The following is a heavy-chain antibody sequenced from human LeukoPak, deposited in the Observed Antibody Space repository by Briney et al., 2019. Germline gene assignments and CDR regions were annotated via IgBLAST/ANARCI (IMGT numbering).Heavy chain of an antibody. CDR2: ISAYNGNT. V-gene: IGHV1-18*01. D-gene: IGHD3-9*01. CDR1: GYTFTSYG. CDR3: ARDRGRYYDILTGYLSLTYYYYYMDV. Sequence: GASVKVSCKASGYTFTSYGISWVRQAPGQGLEWMGWISAYNGNTNYAQKLQGRVTMTTDTSTSTAYMELRSLRSDDTAVYYCARDRGRYYDILTGYLSLTYYYYYMDVWGKGTTVTISS. J-gene: IGHJ6*03.